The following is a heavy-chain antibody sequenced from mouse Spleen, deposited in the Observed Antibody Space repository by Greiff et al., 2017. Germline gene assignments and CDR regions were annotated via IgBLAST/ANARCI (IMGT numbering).Heavy chain of an antibody. V-gene: IGHV8-12*01. CDR1: GFSLSTSGMG. Sequence: QVTLKECGPGILQSSQTLSLTCSFSGFSLSTSGMGVSWIRQPSGKGLEWLAHIYWDDDKRYNPSLKSRLTISKDTSRNQVFLKITSVDTADTATYYCARRESFRAMDYWGQGTSVTVSS. CDR2: IYWDDDK. CDR3: ARRESFRAMDY. J-gene: IGHJ4*01.